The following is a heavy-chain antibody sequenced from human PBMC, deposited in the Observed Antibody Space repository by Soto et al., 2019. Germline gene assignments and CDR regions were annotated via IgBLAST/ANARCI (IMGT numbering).Heavy chain of an antibody. J-gene: IGHJ4*02. CDR1: GFTFSDHY. CDR2: IGSNFNSYTT. V-gene: IGHV3-72*01. CDR3: ARVGKEAFYFDY. D-gene: IGHD7-27*01. Sequence: PGGSLRLSCAASGFTFSDHYMDWVRQAPGKGLEWVGRIGSNFNSYTTQYAASVKGRFTISRDDSKNSLYLQMNSLKTDDSAVYYCARVGKEAFYFDYWGQGTLVTVSS.